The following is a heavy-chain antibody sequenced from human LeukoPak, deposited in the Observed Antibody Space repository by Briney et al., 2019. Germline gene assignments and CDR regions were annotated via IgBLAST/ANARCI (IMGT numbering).Heavy chain of an antibody. CDR3: AKDSRYSGSYSYYFDY. Sequence: PGGSLRLSCAASGFTFSSYGMHWVRQAPGKGLEWVAFIRYDGSNKYYADSVKGRFTISRDNSKNTLYLQMNSLRAEDTAVYYCAKDSRYSGSYSYYFDYWGQGTLVTVSS. D-gene: IGHD1-26*01. CDR1: GFTFSSYG. CDR2: IRYDGSNK. J-gene: IGHJ4*02. V-gene: IGHV3-30*02.